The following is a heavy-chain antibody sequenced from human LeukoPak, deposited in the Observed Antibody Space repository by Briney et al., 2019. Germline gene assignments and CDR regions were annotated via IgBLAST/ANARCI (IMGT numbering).Heavy chain of an antibody. Sequence: SETLSLTCTVSGYSISSGYYWGWIRQPPGKGLEWIGNIYHSGSTYYNPSLKSRVTISVDTSKNQFSLKLSSVAAADTAVYYCARVGYGMGMDVWGKGTTVTVSS. CDR3: ARVGYGMGMDV. D-gene: IGHD2-15*01. CDR1: GYSISSGYY. J-gene: IGHJ6*03. V-gene: IGHV4-38-2*02. CDR2: IYHSGST.